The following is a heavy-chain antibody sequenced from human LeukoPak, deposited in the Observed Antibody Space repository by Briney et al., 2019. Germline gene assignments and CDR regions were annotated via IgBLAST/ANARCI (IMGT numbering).Heavy chain of an antibody. D-gene: IGHD5-24*01. J-gene: IGHJ5*01. V-gene: IGHV4-59*01. CDR3: AREVGATKVPNWFDS. CDR1: VGFMNHYY. CDR2: IYSSGGI. Sequence: SEPQSLTCTVSVGFMNHYYWSWMRQSPERGREGFGRIYSSGGINYNSSLKSRITISVDTSKNQFSLNLDSVTAADMAMYYCAREVGATKVPNWFDSWGRGMLVTVSS.